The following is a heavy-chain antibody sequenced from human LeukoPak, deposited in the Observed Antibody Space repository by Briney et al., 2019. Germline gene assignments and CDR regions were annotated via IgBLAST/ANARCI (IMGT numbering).Heavy chain of an antibody. CDR2: INHSGST. CDR1: GGSFSGYY. Sequence: SETPSLTCAVYGGSFSGYYWSWIRQPPGKGLEWIGGINHSGSTNYNPSLKSRVTISVDTSKNQFSLKLSSVTAADTAVYYCATAPGYDFWSGYYNWGQGTLVTVSS. V-gene: IGHV4-34*01. D-gene: IGHD3-3*01. CDR3: ATAPGYDFWSGYYN. J-gene: IGHJ4*02.